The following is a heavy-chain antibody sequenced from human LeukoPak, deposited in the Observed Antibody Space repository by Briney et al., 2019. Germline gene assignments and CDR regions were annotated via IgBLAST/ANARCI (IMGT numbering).Heavy chain of an antibody. CDR3: AKDFRIGYSAHFDY. J-gene: IGHJ4*02. CDR2: ISNGGATT. CDR1: GFTFSNYA. Sequence: PGGSLRLSCAASGFTFSNYAMSWVRQAPGKGLEWVSGISNGGATTDFADSVKGRFSISRDNSKNTLYLQMDSLRGEDTAVYYCAKDFRIGYSAHFDYWGQGALVTVSS. V-gene: IGHV3-23*01. D-gene: IGHD2-21*01.